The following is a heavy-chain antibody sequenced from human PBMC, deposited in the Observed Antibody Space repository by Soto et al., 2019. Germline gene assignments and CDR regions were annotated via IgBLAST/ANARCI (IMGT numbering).Heavy chain of an antibody. V-gene: IGHV1-69*12. CDR2: IIPMYGTT. D-gene: IGHD1-1*01. CDR1: GGTFRSYV. CDR3: ARIGTLDWIDDY. J-gene: IGHJ4*02. Sequence: QXQLVQSGAEXKKPGSSVKVSCKASGGTFRSYVTSWVRQAPGQGLEWLGGIIPMYGTTYYAQTFQGRVTISADESTSTAFMELSSLRSEDTAVYYCARIGTLDWIDDYWGQGTLVTVSS.